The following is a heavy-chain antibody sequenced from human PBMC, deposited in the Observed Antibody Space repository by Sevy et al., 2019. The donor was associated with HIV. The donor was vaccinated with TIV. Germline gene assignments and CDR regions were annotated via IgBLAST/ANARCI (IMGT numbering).Heavy chain of an antibody. V-gene: IGHV1-46*01. D-gene: IGHD6-13*01. J-gene: IGHJ6*02. CDR1: GYTFTSYY. CDR3: GRAGPAAAGPRGGGMDV. Sequence: ASVKVSCKASGYTFTSYYMHWVRQAPGQGLEWMGIINPSGGSTSYAQKFQGRVTMTRDTSTSTVYMELSSLRSGDTAGYYWGRAGPAAAGPRGGGMDVWGQGTTVTVSS. CDR2: INPSGGST.